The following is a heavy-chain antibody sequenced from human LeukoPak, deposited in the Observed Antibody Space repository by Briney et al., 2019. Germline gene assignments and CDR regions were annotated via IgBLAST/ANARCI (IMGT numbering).Heavy chain of an antibody. CDR2: ISAYNGNT. D-gene: IGHD3-3*01. CDR1: GYTFTSYG. V-gene: IGHV1-18*01. J-gene: IGHJ4*02. Sequence: ASVKVSCKASGYTFTSYGISWVRQAPGQGPEWMGWISAYNGNTNYAQKLQGRVTMTTDTSTSTAYMELRSLRSDDTAVYYCARGPPRLRFLEWLSNLWGQGTLVTVSS. CDR3: ARGPPRLRFLEWLSNL.